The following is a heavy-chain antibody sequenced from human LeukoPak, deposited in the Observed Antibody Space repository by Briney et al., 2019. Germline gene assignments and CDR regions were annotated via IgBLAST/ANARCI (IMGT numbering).Heavy chain of an antibody. CDR1: GGSFRSSTDY. CDR2: IYYSGSN. Sequence: PSETLSLTCTVSGGSFRSSTDYWGWIRQPPGKERVWIGSIYYSGSNYYNPSLKSRVTIAVDTSKNQFSVKLSSVTATDTAVYYWARSIRGYSSGWYYFDYWGQGTLVTVSS. J-gene: IGHJ4*02. CDR3: ARSIRGYSSGWYYFDY. D-gene: IGHD6-19*01. V-gene: IGHV4-39*07.